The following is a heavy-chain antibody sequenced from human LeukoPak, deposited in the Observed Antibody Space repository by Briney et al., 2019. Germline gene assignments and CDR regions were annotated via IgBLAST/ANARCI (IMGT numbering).Heavy chain of an antibody. J-gene: IGHJ4*02. CDR2: IYYSGST. D-gene: IGHD6-13*01. CDR1: GGSISSYY. Sequence: SETLSLTCTVSGGSISSYYWSWIRQPPGKGLEWIGYIYYSGSTNYNPSLKSRVTISVDTSKNQFSLKLSSVTAADTAVYYCAREVAAAQGGFDYWGQGTLVTVSS. V-gene: IGHV4-59*01. CDR3: AREVAAAQGGFDY.